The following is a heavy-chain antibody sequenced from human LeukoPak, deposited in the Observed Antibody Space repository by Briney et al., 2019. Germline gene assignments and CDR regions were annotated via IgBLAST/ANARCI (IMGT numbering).Heavy chain of an antibody. Sequence: ASVKVSCKASGGTFSSYAISWVRQAPGKGLEWMGGFDPEDGETIYAQKFQGRVTMTEDTSTDTAYMELSSLRSEDTAVYYCATDQRYYGSGSYYKWAHWFDPWGQGTLVTVSS. CDR1: GGTFSSYA. CDR3: ATDQRYYGSGSYYKWAHWFDP. CDR2: FDPEDGET. J-gene: IGHJ5*02. D-gene: IGHD3-10*01. V-gene: IGHV1-24*01.